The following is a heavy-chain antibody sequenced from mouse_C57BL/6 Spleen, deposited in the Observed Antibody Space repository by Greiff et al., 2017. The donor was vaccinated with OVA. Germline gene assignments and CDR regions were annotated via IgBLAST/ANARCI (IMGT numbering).Heavy chain of an antibody. J-gene: IGHJ4*01. CDR1: GFTFSNYW. CDR2: IRLKSDNYAT. Sequence: DVKLVESGGGLVQPGGSMKLSCVASGFTFSNYWMNWVRQSPEKGLEWVAQIRLKSDNYATHYAESVKGRFTISRDDSKSSVYLQMNNLRAEDTGIYYCPRNEGYYAMDYWGQGTSVTVSS. CDR3: PRNEGYYAMDY. V-gene: IGHV6-3*01.